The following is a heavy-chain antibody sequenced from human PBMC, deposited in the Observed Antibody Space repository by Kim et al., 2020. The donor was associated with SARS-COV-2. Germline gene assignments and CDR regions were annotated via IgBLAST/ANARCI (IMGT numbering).Heavy chain of an antibody. CDR1: RFTFSSSA. CDR3: AKNVHITSDTCFWYFDL. Sequence: GGSLRLSCVASRFTFSSSAMNWVRQAPGKGLEWVSTIFGSGHGTYYADSVKGRFVVSRDNSKNTLYLQMNNLRGDDTAIYYCAKNVHITSDTCFWYFDLWGRGSSVTVSS. CDR2: IFGSGHGT. V-gene: IGHV3-23*01. J-gene: IGHJ2*01. D-gene: IGHD2-2*01.